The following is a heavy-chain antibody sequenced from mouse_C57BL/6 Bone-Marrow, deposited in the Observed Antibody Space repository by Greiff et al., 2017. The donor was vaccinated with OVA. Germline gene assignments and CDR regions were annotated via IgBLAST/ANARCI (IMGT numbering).Heavy chain of an antibody. CDR3: ARRTAQATLFAY. Sequence: QVQLKESGPELVKPGASVKISCKASGYAFSSSWMNWVKQRTGQGLEWIGEIYPRSGNTYYNEKFKGKATLTADKSSSTAYMELRSLTSEDSAVYFCARRTAQATLFAYWGQGTLVTVSA. D-gene: IGHD3-2*02. V-gene: IGHV1-81*01. CDR2: IYPRSGNT. J-gene: IGHJ3*01. CDR1: GYAFSSSW.